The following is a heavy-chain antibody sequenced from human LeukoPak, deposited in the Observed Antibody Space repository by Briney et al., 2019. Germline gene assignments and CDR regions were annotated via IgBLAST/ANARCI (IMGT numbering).Heavy chain of an antibody. Sequence: GGSLRLSCAASGFTFSSYAMHWVRQAPGKGLEYVSAISSNGGSTYYANSVKGRFTISRDNSKNTLYLQMGSLRAEDMAVYYCARGGGGYDILTGPLDAFDIWGQGTMVTVSS. CDR2: ISSNGGST. J-gene: IGHJ3*02. V-gene: IGHV3-64*01. CDR1: GFTFSSYA. CDR3: ARGGGGYDILTGPLDAFDI. D-gene: IGHD3-9*01.